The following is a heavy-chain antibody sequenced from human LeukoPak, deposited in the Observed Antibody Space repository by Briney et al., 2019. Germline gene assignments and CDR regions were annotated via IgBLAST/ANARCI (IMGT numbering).Heavy chain of an antibody. V-gene: IGHV4-34*01. J-gene: IGHJ5*02. CDR1: GGSFSGYY. Sequence: PSETLSLTCAVYGGSFSGYYWSWIRQPPGKGLEWIGEINHSGSTNYNPFLKSRVTISVDTSKNQFSLKLSSVTAADTAVYYCARGRRGGYCTNGVCQKYNWFDPWGQGTLVTVSS. CDR3: ARGRRGGYCTNGVCQKYNWFDP. CDR2: INHSGST. D-gene: IGHD2-8*01.